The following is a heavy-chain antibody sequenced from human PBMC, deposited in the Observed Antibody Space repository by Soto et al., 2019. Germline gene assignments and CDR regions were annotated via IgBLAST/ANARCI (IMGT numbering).Heavy chain of an antibody. D-gene: IGHD3-9*01. V-gene: IGHV1-2*02. CDR1: GYTFTGYY. Sequence: QVQLVQSGAEVKKPGASVKVSCKASGYTFTGYYMHWVRQAPGQGLAWMGWINPNSGGTNYAQKFQGRVTMTRDTSISTAYMELSRLRSDDTAVYYCAVGESFRYDIWTGWLKYWGQGTLVTVSS. CDR3: AVGESFRYDIWTGWLKY. CDR2: INPNSGGT. J-gene: IGHJ4*02.